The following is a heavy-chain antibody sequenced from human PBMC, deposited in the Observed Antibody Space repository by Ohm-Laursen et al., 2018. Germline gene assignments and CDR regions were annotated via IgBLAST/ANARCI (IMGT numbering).Heavy chain of an antibody. CDR3: ARNYYGSGSYYDYYGMDV. CDR2: ITSGGDSK. V-gene: IGHV3-NL1*01. D-gene: IGHD3-10*01. J-gene: IGHJ6*02. Sequence: SLRLSCTASGFTFSIYGIHWVRQAPGKGLEWVSYITSGGDSKYYADSVRGRFTISRDNSKNTLYLQMNSLRAEDTAVYYCARNYYGSGSYYDYYGMDVWGQGTTVTVSS. CDR1: GFTFSIYG.